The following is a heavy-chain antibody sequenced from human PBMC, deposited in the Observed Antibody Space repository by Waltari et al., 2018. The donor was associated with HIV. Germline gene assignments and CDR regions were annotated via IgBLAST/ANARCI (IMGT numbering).Heavy chain of an antibody. CDR3: ARGFGCGGDCYYFDY. J-gene: IGHJ4*02. Sequence: EVQLVESGGGLIQPGGSLRLSCAASGFSVSRNSMGWVRQAPGKGLEVVSVIYSGGSTYYADSVKGRFTISRDNSKNTLYLQMNSLRAEDTAVYYCARGFGCGGDCYYFDYWGQGTLVTVSS. V-gene: IGHV3-53*01. D-gene: IGHD2-21*02. CDR2: IYSGGST. CDR1: GFSVSRNS.